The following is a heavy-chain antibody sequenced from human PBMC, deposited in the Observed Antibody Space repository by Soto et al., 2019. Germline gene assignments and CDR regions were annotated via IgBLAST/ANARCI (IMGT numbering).Heavy chain of an antibody. CDR2: IYTSGNA. CDR3: AARHFWSGPWTARRLDY. D-gene: IGHD3-3*02. J-gene: IGHJ4*02. Sequence: SETLSLTCTVSGGSIRSYYWSWIRQPAGKGLEWIGRIYTSGNANYNPSLTSRVTISVDKSKNHFSLKLTSVTATDTAVYYCAARHFWSGPWTARRLDYWGQGTLVTVSS. CDR1: GGSIRSYY. V-gene: IGHV4-4*07.